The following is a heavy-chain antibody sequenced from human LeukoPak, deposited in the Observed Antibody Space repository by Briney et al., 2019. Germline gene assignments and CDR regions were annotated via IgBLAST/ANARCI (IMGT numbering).Heavy chain of an antibody. Sequence: GGSLRLSCAASGFTLSSYWMSWVRQAPGKGLEWVANIKQDGSEKYYVDSVKGRFTISRDNAKNSLYLQMNSLRAEDTAVYYCARDGDSYGSGSPPFDYWGQGTLVTVSS. J-gene: IGHJ4*02. V-gene: IGHV3-7*01. CDR2: IKQDGSEK. CDR3: ARDGDSYGSGSPPFDY. CDR1: GFTLSSYW. D-gene: IGHD3-10*01.